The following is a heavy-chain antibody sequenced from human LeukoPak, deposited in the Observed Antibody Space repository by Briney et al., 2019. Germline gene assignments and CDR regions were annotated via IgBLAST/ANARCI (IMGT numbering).Heavy chain of an antibody. D-gene: IGHD3-10*01. CDR1: GFTFNSYA. Sequence: GGSLRLSCAASGFTFNSYAMHWVRQAPGKGLEWVAFIRYNGSNKYYADSVKGRFTISRDNSKNTLYLQMNSLRAEDTALYYCAKMVRGVTGYFDCWGQGTLVTVSS. CDR2: IRYNGSNK. J-gene: IGHJ4*02. V-gene: IGHV3-30*02. CDR3: AKMVRGVTGYFDC.